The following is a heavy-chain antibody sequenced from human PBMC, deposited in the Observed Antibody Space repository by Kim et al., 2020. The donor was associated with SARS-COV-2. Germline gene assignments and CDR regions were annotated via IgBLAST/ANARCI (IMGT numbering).Heavy chain of an antibody. J-gene: IGHJ4*02. V-gene: IGHV4-39*07. CDR2: IYYSGST. CDR3: ARGGVVVPAALDY. CDR1: GGSISSSSYY. Sequence: SETLSLTCTVSGGSISSSSYYWGWIRQPPGKGLEWIGSIYYSGSTYYNPSLKSRVTISVDTSKNQFSLKLSSVTAADTAVYYCARGGVVVPAALDYWGQGTLVTVSS. D-gene: IGHD2-2*01.